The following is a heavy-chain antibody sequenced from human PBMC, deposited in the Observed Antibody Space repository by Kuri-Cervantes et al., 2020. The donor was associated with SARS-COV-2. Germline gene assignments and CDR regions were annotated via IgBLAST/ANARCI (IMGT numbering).Heavy chain of an antibody. J-gene: IGHJ3*02. CDR1: GFTFCGSC. D-gene: IGHD3-3*01. V-gene: IGHV3-21*01. CDR3: ARRVNYDFWSGYEGHDAFDI. Sequence: LSLTCAASGFTFCGSCMSWVRQAPGKGLGWVSSISSSSSYIYYADSVKGRFTISRDNSKNTLYLQINSLNAEDTAVYYCARRVNYDFWSGYEGHDAFDIWGQGTMVTVSS. CDR2: ISSSSSYI.